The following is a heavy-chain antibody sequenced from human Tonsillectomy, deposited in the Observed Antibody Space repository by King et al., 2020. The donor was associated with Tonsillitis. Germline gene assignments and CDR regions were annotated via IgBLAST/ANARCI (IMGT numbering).Heavy chain of an antibody. Sequence: VQLQESGPGLVKPSETLSLTCTVSGGSINSYYWSWIRQPAGKGLEWTGRVYTSGSTNYNPSLKSRVTMSVDTSKNQFSLKLSSVTAADTAVYYCARGIVGATTIWYFDLWGRGTLVTVSS. CDR3: ARGIVGATTIWYFDL. V-gene: IGHV4-4*07. CDR2: VYTSGST. J-gene: IGHJ2*01. CDR1: GGSINSYY. D-gene: IGHD1-26*01.